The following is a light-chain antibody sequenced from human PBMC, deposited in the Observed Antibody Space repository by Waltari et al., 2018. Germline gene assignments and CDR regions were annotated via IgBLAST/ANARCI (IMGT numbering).Light chain of an antibody. Sequence: QSALTQPRSVSGSPGQSVTVSCTGTSTNVGTYKYICWYQHHPGRAPKLLIFDANKRPLWGPDRFSGSKSDNTASLTISGLRPEDEAYYYCCSLVVSYTVVFGGGTKVTVL. V-gene: IGLV2-11*01. CDR2: DAN. J-gene: IGLJ2*01. CDR3: CSLVVSYTVV. CDR1: STNVGTYKY.